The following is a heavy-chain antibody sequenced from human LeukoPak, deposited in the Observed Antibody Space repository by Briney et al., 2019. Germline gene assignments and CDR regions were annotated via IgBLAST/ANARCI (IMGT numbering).Heavy chain of an antibody. CDR2: INAGNGNT. V-gene: IGHV1-3*01. J-gene: IGHJ6*04. CDR1: GYTFTSYA. Sequence: ASVKVSCKASGYTFTSYAMHWVRQAPGQRLKWMGWINAGNGNTKYSQKFQGRVTITRDTSASTAYMELSSLRSEDTAVYYCARTLNYYYGMDVWGKGTTVTVSS. CDR3: ARTLNYYYGMDV.